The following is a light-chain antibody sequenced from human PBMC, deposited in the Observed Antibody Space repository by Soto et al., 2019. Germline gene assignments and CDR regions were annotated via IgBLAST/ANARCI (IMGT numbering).Light chain of an antibody. CDR1: QRITTY. CDR2: DAS. V-gene: IGKV1-5*01. CDR3: QQYHTSSIT. J-gene: IGKJ5*01. Sequence: IQMTQSPSSLSASVGDRVTITCRASQRITTYLNWYQQKPGKAPNLLIYDASTLERGVPSRFSGTGSGTEFTLTIDRLQPDDFATYYCQQYHTSSITFGQGTRLEIK.